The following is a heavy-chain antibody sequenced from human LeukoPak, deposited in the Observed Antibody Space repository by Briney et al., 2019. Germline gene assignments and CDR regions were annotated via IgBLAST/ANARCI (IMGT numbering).Heavy chain of an antibody. CDR1: GGSISSYY. Sequence: SETLSLTCTVSGGSISSYYWSWIRQPPGKGLEWIGYIYYSGSTNYNPSLKSRVTISVDTSKNQFSLKLSSVTAADTAVYYCARVEGRHGAFDIWGQGTMVTVSS. V-gene: IGHV4-59*08. J-gene: IGHJ3*02. CDR2: IYYSGST. D-gene: IGHD3-10*01. CDR3: ARVEGRHGAFDI.